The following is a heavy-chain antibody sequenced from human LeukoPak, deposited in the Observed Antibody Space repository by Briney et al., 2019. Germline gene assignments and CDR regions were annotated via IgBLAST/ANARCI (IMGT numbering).Heavy chain of an antibody. CDR2: IGTAGDT. J-gene: IGHJ4*02. CDR1: GFTFSSYD. V-gene: IGHV3-13*01. Sequence: GSLRLSCAASGFTFSSYDMHWVRQATGKGLEWVSAIGTAGDTYYPGSVKGRFTISRDNSKNTLYLQMNSLRAEDTAVYYCAKDGWNYAGLLGYFDYWGQGTLVTVSS. D-gene: IGHD1-7*01. CDR3: AKDGWNYAGLLGYFDY.